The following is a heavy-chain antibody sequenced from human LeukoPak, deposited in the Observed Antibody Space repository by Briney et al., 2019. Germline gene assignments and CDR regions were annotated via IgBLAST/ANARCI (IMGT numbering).Heavy chain of an antibody. D-gene: IGHD4-17*01. V-gene: IGHV1-24*01. CDR2: FDPEDGET. CDR1: GYTLTELS. CDR3: AIPLTTVTTFRAYAFDI. Sequence: ASVKVSCKVSGYTLTELSMHWVRQAPGKGLEWMGGFDPEDGETIYAQKYQGRVTMTEDTSTHTAYMELSSLRSEDTAVYYCAIPLTTVTTFRAYAFDIWGQGTMVTVSS. J-gene: IGHJ3*02.